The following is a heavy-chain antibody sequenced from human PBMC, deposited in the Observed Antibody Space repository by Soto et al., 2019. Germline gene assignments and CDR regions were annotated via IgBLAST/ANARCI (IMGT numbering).Heavy chain of an antibody. Sequence: PGGSLRLSCAASGFTFSSYAMHWVRRAPGKGLEWVAIIGHDGSNDRYGDTVKGRFTVSRDNSKNTLYLQMNSLTVEDTSLYICTRAFCSGGACAGLDNWFDAWGQGT. D-gene: IGHD2-15*01. J-gene: IGHJ5*02. CDR3: TRAFCSGGACAGLDNWFDA. CDR1: GFTFSSYA. CDR2: IGHDGSND. V-gene: IGHV3-33*01.